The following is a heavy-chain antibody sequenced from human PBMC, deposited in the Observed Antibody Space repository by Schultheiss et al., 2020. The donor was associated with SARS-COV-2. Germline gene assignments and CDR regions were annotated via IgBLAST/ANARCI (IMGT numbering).Heavy chain of an antibody. CDR3: ARGRQLLYSSSWYGLSYFDY. D-gene: IGHD6-13*01. J-gene: IGHJ4*02. CDR2: IYTSGST. V-gene: IGHV4-4*07. CDR1: GGSISSYY. Sequence: SETLSLTCTVSGGSISSYYWSWIRQPAGKGLEWIGRIYTSGSTNYNPSLKSRVTMSVDTSKNQFSLKLSSVTAADTAVYYCARGRQLLYSSSWYGLSYFDYWGQGTLVTVSS.